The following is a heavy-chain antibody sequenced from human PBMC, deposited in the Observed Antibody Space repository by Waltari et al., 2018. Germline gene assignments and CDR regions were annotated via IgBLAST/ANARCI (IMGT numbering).Heavy chain of an antibody. D-gene: IGHD2-2*02. V-gene: IGHV3-30*02. J-gene: IGHJ4*02. Sequence: QVNLVESGGGVVQPGGSLRLSCATSGLTFSTFGRHWVRQAPGKGLEWVALIWFDGSDKFYADSVRGRFTISRDNSARTLYLDMDSLRLDDTAMYYCAKDAFGNTYLDFWGQGTLVTVSS. CDR2: IWFDGSDK. CDR3: AKDAFGNTYLDF. CDR1: GLTFSTFG.